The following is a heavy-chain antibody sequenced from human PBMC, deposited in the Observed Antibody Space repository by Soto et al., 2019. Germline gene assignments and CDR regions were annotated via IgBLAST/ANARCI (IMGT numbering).Heavy chain of an antibody. CDR2: IFYSGNT. CDR3: ARDTVTTFGNYYYYYGMDV. D-gene: IGHD4-4*01. CDR1: GGSISSYY. J-gene: IGHJ6*02. V-gene: IGHV4-59*08. Sequence: PSETLSLTCTVSGGSISSYYWSWIRQPPGKGLEWIGYIFYSGNTNYNPSLRSRVTISVDTSKNQFSLRLSSVTAADTAVYYCARDTVTTFGNYYYYYGMDVWGQGTTVTVSS.